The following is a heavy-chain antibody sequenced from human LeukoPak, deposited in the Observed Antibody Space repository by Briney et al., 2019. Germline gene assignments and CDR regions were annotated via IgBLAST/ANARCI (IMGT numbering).Heavy chain of an antibody. CDR1: GGSISRSDYY. Sequence: SETLSLTCTVSGGSISRSDYYWGWIRQPPGKGLGWIGSIYYSGSIYYNPSLKSRVTISVDTSRNQLSLKLSSVTAADTAVYYCASGYSYDLFDYWGQGTLATVSS. CDR2: IYYSGSI. V-gene: IGHV4-39*07. D-gene: IGHD5-18*01. J-gene: IGHJ4*02. CDR3: ASGYSYDLFDY.